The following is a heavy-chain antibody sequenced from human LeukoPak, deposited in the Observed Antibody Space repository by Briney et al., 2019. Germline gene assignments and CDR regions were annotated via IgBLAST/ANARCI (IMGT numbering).Heavy chain of an antibody. D-gene: IGHD3-10*01. Sequence: GGSLRLSCAASGFPFSNYWMSWVRQAPGKGLEWVANIKQDGSEKYYVDSVKGRFTISRDNAKNSLYLQMNSLRAEDTAVYYCARSLNYYASGSSHWGQGTLVTVSS. J-gene: IGHJ4*02. CDR1: GFPFSNYW. CDR3: ARSLNYYASGSSH. V-gene: IGHV3-7*01. CDR2: IKQDGSEK.